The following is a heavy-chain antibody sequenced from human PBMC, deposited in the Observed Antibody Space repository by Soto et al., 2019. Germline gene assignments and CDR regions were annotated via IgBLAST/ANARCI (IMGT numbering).Heavy chain of an antibody. CDR3: ARGGRPYVWFNDF. CDR2: IIPVFGTT. J-gene: IGHJ4*02. Sequence: QEQLVQSGAEVKTPGSSVKVSCKDSGGLFSSFAISWVRQAHGQGLEWMGGIIPVFGTTNYAQKFQGRVTITADESTTTDYMELSSLTSDHTAMYYCARGGRPYVWFNDFWGEGTQVTSAS. V-gene: IGHV1-69*01. CDR1: GGLFSSFA. D-gene: IGHD3-16*01.